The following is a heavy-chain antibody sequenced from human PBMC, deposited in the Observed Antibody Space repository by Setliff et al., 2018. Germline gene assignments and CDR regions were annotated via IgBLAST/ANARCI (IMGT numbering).Heavy chain of an antibody. V-gene: IGHV3-15*01. D-gene: IGHD3-10*01. CDR2: IKSNVDGGTA. CDR1: GFTFTTAW. Sequence: GESLRLSCAASGFTFTTAWMTWVRQAPGKGLEWVGRIKSNVDGGTAHYAAPVEGRFTISRDDSKTALYLQMDNMKTEDTAVYYCTTVGLRGPFGWGQGTLVTVSS. CDR3: TTVGLRGPFG. J-gene: IGHJ4*02.